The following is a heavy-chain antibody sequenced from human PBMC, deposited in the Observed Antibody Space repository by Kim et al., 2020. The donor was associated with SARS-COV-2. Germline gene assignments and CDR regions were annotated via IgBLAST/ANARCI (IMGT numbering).Heavy chain of an antibody. CDR1: GGSFSGYY. J-gene: IGHJ5*02. D-gene: IGHD6-13*01. CDR2: INHSGST. V-gene: IGHV4-34*01. Sequence: SETLSLTCAVYGGSFSGYYWSWIRQPPGKGLEWIGEINHSGSTNYNPSLKSRVTISVDTSKNQFSLKLSSVTAADTAVYYCARLTRIAAAALNWFDPWGQGTLVTVSS. CDR3: ARLTRIAAAALNWFDP.